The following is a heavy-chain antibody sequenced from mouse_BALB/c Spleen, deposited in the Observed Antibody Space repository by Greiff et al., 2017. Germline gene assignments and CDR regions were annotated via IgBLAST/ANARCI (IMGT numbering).Heavy chain of an antibody. Sequence: QVQLQQSGAELVKPGASVKLSCKASGYTFTSYWMHWVKQRPGQGLEWIGEINPSNGRTNYNEKFKSKATLTVDKSSSTAYMQLSSLTSEDSAVYYCARSRVYYGSSYAWFAYWGQGTLVTVSA. J-gene: IGHJ3*01. CDR2: INPSNGRT. CDR1: GYTFTSYW. CDR3: ARSRVYYGSSYAWFAY. V-gene: IGHV1S81*02. D-gene: IGHD1-1*01.